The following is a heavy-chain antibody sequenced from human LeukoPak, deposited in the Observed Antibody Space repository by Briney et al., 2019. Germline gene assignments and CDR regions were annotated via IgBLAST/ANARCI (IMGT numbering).Heavy chain of an antibody. CDR1: GFSFRTYD. CDR3: AKDQLPGYYGSGSRYYGLDV. V-gene: IGHV3-30*18. CDR2: IIYDGTSR. J-gene: IGHJ6*02. D-gene: IGHD3-10*01. Sequence: GGSLRLSCAASGFSFRTYDMHWVRQSPEKGLEWVAVIIYDGTSRYYGDSVEGRFTISRDNSKNTLFLEMNSLRPEDTAVYYCAKDQLPGYYGSGSRYYGLDVWGQGTTVTVSS.